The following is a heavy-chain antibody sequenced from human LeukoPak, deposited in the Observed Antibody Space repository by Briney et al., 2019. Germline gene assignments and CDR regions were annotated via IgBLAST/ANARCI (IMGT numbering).Heavy chain of an antibody. D-gene: IGHD3-22*01. V-gene: IGHV4-4*07. CDR2: INTSGTT. J-gene: IGHJ4*02. Sequence: PSETLSLTCTVSGGSISSYYWSWIRQPAGKGLEWIGRINTSGTTNYNPSLKSRVTMSVDTSKNHFSLKLSSVTAADTAVYYCARDVYYYDSSGYYPYYFDYWGQGTLVTVSS. CDR3: ARDVYYYDSSGYYPYYFDY. CDR1: GGSISSYY.